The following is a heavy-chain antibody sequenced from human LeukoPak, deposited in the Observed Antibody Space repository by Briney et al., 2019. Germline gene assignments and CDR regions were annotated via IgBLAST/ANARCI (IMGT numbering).Heavy chain of an antibody. CDR2: IIPMLAIG. J-gene: IGHJ4*02. V-gene: IGHV1-69*04. CDR1: GGTFSNSA. Sequence: GASVKVSCKASGGTFSNSAIGWVRQAPGQGLEWMGRIIPMLAIGNFARKFQGRLTITADKSTSTAYMELSSLRSEDTAVYYCARERIAAAAPLDYWGQGTLVTVSS. D-gene: IGHD6-13*01. CDR3: ARERIAAAAPLDY.